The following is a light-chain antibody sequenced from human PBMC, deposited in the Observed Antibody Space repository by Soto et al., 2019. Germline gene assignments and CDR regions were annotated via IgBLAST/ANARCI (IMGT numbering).Light chain of an antibody. CDR1: QSVTSG. J-gene: IGKJ2*01. V-gene: IGKV3-15*01. CDR2: GAS. Sequence: EIVMTQSPDTLSVSPGERATISCRASQSVTSGLAWYQQKPGQAPRLLIYGASISATAIPATFSVSGSGTESTLTISSLQSEDFAVYYCQQDNNWPMYAFGQGTKLEIK. CDR3: QQDNNWPMYA.